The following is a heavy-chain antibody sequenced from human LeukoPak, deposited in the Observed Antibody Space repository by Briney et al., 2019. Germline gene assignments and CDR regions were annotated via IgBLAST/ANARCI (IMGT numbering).Heavy chain of an antibody. Sequence: SVKVSCKASGGTFSSYAISWVRQAPGQGLEWMGGIIPIFGTANYAQKFQGRVTITADESTSTAYMELSSLRSDDTAVYYCARESMIGVRYYYYYGMDVWGQGTTVTVSS. J-gene: IGHJ6*02. CDR3: ARESMIGVRYYYYYGMDV. D-gene: IGHD3-22*01. CDR1: GGTFSSYA. CDR2: IIPIFGTA. V-gene: IGHV1-69*13.